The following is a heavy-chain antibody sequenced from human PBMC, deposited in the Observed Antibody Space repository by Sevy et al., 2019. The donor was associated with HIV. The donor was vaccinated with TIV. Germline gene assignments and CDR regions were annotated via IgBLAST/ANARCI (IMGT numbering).Heavy chain of an antibody. CDR1: GLRLTDLS. CDR2: ISSSGNNI. V-gene: IGHV3-11*01. CDR3: ATSPTYCNIHSCPFNAFKI. D-gene: IGHD2-15*01. J-gene: IGHJ3*02. Sequence: GGSLRLSCGGSGLRLTDLSMTWIRQAPGKGLEWVSYISSSGNNIYYRDSVKGRFTLSRDSAKNLLFLQISSLRAEDTGVYFCATSPTYCNIHSCPFNAFKIWGQGTKVTVSS.